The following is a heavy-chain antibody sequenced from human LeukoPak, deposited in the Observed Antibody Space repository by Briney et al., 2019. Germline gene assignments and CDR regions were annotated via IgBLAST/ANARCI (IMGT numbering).Heavy chain of an antibody. CDR3: ATTSAKRWLPPDY. Sequence: ASVKVSCKVSGYTLTELSMHWVRQAPGKGLEWMGGFDPEDGETIYAQKFPGRVTMTEDTSTDTAYMELSSLRSEDTAAYYCATTSAKRWLPPDYWGQGTLVTVSS. CDR2: FDPEDGET. D-gene: IGHD5-24*01. V-gene: IGHV1-24*01. CDR1: GYTLTELS. J-gene: IGHJ4*02.